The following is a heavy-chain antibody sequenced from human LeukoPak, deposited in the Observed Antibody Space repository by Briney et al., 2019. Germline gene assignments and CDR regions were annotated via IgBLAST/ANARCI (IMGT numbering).Heavy chain of an antibody. Sequence: SETLSLTCTVSGGSISSSDYYWSWIRQPPGKGLEWIGYIYYSGSTYYNPSLKSRVTISVDTSKDRFSLKLSSVTAADTAVYYCATHSSGYDSGNDAFDIWGQGTMVTVSS. D-gene: IGHD3-22*01. CDR3: ATHSSGYDSGNDAFDI. CDR1: GGSISSSDYY. J-gene: IGHJ3*02. CDR2: IYYSGST. V-gene: IGHV4-30-4*08.